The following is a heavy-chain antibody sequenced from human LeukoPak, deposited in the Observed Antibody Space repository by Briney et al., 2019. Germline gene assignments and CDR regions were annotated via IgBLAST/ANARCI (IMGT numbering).Heavy chain of an antibody. CDR1: GFTFSSYG. J-gene: IGHJ4*02. Sequence: GRSLRLSCAASGFTFSSYGMYWVRQAPGKGLEWVAVISYDGSNKYYADSVKGRFTISRDNSKNTLYLQMNSLRAEDTAVYYCAKDHDVYYGSGTTDYWGQGTLVTVSS. D-gene: IGHD3-10*01. CDR3: AKDHDVYYGSGTTDY. V-gene: IGHV3-30*18. CDR2: ISYDGSNK.